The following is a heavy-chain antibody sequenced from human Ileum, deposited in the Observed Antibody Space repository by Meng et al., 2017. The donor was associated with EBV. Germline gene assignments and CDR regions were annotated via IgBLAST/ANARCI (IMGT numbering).Heavy chain of an antibody. J-gene: IGHJ4*02. D-gene: IGHD6-6*01. CDR1: GFTFGCYA. Sequence: GGGVVQPGTSLRLSCAESGFTFGCYAWDWVRQAPGKGLEWVAVIWYDGGNKYYADSVKGRFTISRDNSNNTVYLQMNSLRAEDTAVYYCARDPYDDSRSDFDYWGQGTLVTVSS. CDR3: ARDPYDDSRSDFDY. V-gene: IGHV3-33*01. CDR2: IWYDGGNK.